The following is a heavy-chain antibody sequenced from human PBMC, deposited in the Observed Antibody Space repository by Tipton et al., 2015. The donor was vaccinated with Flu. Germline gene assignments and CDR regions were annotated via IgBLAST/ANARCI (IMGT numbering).Heavy chain of an antibody. J-gene: IGHJ4*02. CDR2: VYHGGTT. D-gene: IGHD3-10*01. V-gene: IGHV4-38-2*02. CDR1: GYSISSRYY. Sequence: SLTCTVSGYSISSRYYWGWIRQPPGKGLEWIGCVYHGGTTYYNPSLKSRVAISLDTFQNQFSLKLTSVTAADTAVYYCATTTYYYGSGSHDYWGQGTLVTVSS. CDR3: ATTTYYYGSGSHDY.